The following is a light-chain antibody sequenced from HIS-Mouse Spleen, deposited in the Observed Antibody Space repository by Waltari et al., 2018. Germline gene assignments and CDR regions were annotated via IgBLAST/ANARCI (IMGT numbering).Light chain of an antibody. CDR3: QQYDNLPLYT. V-gene: IGKV1-33*01. Sequence: DIQMTQSPSSLSASVGDRVTLTCQASQDISNYLNWYQQKPRKAPKLLIYDASNLETRVPSRFSGSGSGTYFTFTISSLQPEDIATYYCQQYDNLPLYTFGQGTKLEIK. CDR1: QDISNY. CDR2: DAS. J-gene: IGKJ2*01.